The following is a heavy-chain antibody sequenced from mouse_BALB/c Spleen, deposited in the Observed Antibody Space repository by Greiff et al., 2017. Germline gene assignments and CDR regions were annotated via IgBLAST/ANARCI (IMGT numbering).Heavy chain of an antibody. D-gene: IGHD2-3*01. Sequence: EVHLVESGGGLVKPGGSLKLSCAASGFTFSSYAMSWVRQTPEKRLEWVATISSGGSYTYYPDSVKGRFTISRDNAKNTLYLLMSSLRSEDTAMYYCARRGDGLDYWGQGTTLTVSS. V-gene: IGHV5-9-3*01. CDR3: ARRGDGLDY. J-gene: IGHJ2*01. CDR2: ISSGGSYT. CDR1: GFTFSSYA.